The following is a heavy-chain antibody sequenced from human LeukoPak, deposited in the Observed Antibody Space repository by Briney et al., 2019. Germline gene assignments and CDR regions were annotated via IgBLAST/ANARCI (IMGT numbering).Heavy chain of an antibody. CDR3: ARRYSSRRRFDH. CDR2: IYYSGST. J-gene: IGHJ4*02. Sequence: SETLSLTCIVSGGSISSGTYYWGWIRQPPGKGLEWIGSIYYSGSTYYNPSLKSRVTISVDTSKNQFSLNLSSVTAADTAVYYCARRYSSRRRFDHWGQGTQVTVSS. D-gene: IGHD6-13*01. V-gene: IGHV4-39*01. CDR1: GGSISSGTYY.